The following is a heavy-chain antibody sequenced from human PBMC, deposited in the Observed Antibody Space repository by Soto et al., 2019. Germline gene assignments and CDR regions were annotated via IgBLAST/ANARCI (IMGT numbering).Heavy chain of an antibody. J-gene: IGHJ4*02. CDR2: IGYDGTQK. CDR3: ARAGGTTVTGLWHFDS. CDR1: GFTFNTYS. D-gene: IGHD4-17*01. Sequence: GGALRLSCEASGFTFNTYSMHWVRQPPGKGLEWLEAIGYDGTQKYYADSLKGRFIISRDNSKKTLYLEMNSLRAEDTAVYYCARAGGTTVTGLWHFDSWGQGTLVTVSS. V-gene: IGHV3-33*08.